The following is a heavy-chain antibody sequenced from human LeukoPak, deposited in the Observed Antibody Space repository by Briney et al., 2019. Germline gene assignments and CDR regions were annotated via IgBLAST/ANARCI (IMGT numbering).Heavy chain of an antibody. J-gene: IGHJ2*01. D-gene: IGHD3-22*01. V-gene: IGHV3-23*01. Sequence: PGGSLRLSCAASGFTSSSYALSWVRQAPGKGLEWVSAISGSGGSTYYADSVKGRLTISRDNSKNTLYLQMNSLRAEDTAVYYCAKDLYESSGKYGWYFDLWGRGTQVTVSS. CDR1: GFTSSSYA. CDR3: AKDLYESSGKYGWYFDL. CDR2: ISGSGGST.